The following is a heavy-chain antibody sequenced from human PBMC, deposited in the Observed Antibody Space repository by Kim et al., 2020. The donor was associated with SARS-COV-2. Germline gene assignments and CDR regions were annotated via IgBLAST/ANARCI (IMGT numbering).Heavy chain of an antibody. J-gene: IGHJ6*03. Sequence: ASVKVSCKVSGYTLTELSMHWMRQAPGKGLEWMGGFDPEDGETIYAQKFQGRVTMTEDTSTDTAYMELSSLRSEDTAVYYCATPPPGPGDYYYMDVWGKGTTVTVSS. V-gene: IGHV1-24*01. CDR1: GYTLTELS. CDR3: ATPPPGPGDYYYMDV. CDR2: FDPEDGET.